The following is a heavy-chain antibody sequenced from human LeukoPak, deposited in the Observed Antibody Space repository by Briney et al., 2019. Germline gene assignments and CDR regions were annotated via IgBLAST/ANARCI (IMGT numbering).Heavy chain of an antibody. CDR2: ISGSGGST. CDR3: AKDIAAAGKGLSAFDY. Sequence: GGSLRLSCAASGFTFSSYAMSWVRPAPGKGLEWVSAISGSGGSTYYADSVKGRFTISRDNSKNTLYLQMNSLRAGDTAVYYCAKDIAAAGKGLSAFDYWGQGTLVTVSS. V-gene: IGHV3-23*01. J-gene: IGHJ4*02. CDR1: GFTFSSYA. D-gene: IGHD6-13*01.